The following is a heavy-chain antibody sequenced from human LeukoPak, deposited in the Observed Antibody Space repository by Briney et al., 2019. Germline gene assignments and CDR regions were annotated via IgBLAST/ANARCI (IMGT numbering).Heavy chain of an antibody. J-gene: IGHJ4*02. Sequence: PGGSLRLSCAVSGFIFDDYAMHWVRHAPGKGLEWVSGITWGRDNLAYAASVKGRFTISRDNPKNLLFLQINSLRVEDTAVYYCARETPRRGETRDGYRWGQGTVVTVSS. CDR1: GFIFDDYA. D-gene: IGHD5-24*01. CDR2: ITWGRDNL. V-gene: IGHV3-9*01. CDR3: ARETPRRGETRDGYR.